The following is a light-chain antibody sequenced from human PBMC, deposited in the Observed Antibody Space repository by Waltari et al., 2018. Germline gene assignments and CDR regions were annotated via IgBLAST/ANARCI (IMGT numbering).Light chain of an antibody. J-gene: IGKJ2*01. CDR2: GAF. CDR1: QSLFFPPNTKDS. Sequence: DIVMTQSPDSLAVSLGERATITCKSSQSLFFPPNTKDSFAWFQQKPGQSPRLLISGAFPRESGVPDRFSGSGSGTDFTLTINSLRTEDVAVYYCQQHLSIPLTFGQGTKVEI. V-gene: IGKV4-1*01. CDR3: QQHLSIPLT.